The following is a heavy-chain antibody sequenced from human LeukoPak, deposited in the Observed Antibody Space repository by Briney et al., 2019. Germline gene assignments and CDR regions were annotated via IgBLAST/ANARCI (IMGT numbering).Heavy chain of an antibody. CDR1: GFTFSTYG. Sequence: PGRSQRLSCAASGFTFSTYGMQWVRQAPGKGLEWVAAIWYDGSEKYYADSVKGRFTISRDNSKNTLYVQMNSLRAEDTAVYYCARDVSSGYLGFDYWGQGTLVTVSS. D-gene: IGHD3-22*01. V-gene: IGHV3-33*01. CDR2: IWYDGSEK. J-gene: IGHJ4*02. CDR3: ARDVSSGYLGFDY.